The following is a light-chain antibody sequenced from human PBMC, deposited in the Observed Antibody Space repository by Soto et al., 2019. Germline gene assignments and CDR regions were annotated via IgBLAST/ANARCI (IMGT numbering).Light chain of an antibody. CDR1: SSDIGRYNL. Sequence: QSALTQPASVSGSPGQSITISCTGTSSDIGRYNLVSWYQQHPGKAPKLIIYEDIELHLGVSDRFSGSKSCNTASLTISGLPTEDVADYYCCSYAGGASVVFGGGTKLTVL. CDR3: CSYAGGASVV. CDR2: EDI. J-gene: IGLJ2*01. V-gene: IGLV2-23*01.